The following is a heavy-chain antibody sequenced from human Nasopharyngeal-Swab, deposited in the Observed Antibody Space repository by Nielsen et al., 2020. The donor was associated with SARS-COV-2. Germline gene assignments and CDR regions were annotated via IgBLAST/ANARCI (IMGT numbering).Heavy chain of an antibody. CDR3: ARHRFGIAVADSDY. Sequence: WIRPPPGKGLEWVSSISSSSSYIYYADSVKGRFTISRDNAKNSLYLQMNSLRAEDTAVYYCARHRFGIAVADSDYWGQGTLVTVSS. D-gene: IGHD6-19*01. V-gene: IGHV3-21*01. CDR2: ISSSSSYI. J-gene: IGHJ4*02.